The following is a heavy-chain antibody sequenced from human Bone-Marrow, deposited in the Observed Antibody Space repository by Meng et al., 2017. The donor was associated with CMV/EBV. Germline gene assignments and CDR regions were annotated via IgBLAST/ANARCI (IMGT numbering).Heavy chain of an antibody. D-gene: IGHD3-3*01. J-gene: IGHJ5*02. V-gene: IGHV4-59*01. CDR2: IYYSGST. CDR3: ARDASSFWSGYYVGPNWFDP. CDR1: GGSISSYY. Sequence: SETLSLTCTVSGGSISSYYWSWIRQPPGKGLEWIGYIYYSGSTNYNPSLKSRVTISVDTSKNQFSLKLSSETAADTAVYYCARDASSFWSGYYVGPNWFDPWGQGTLVTVSS.